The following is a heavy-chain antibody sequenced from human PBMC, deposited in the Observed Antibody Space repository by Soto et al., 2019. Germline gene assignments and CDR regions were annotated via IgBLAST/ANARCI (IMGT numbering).Heavy chain of an antibody. CDR3: ARDLRYDREYYYYGMDV. Sequence: QVQLVQSGAEVKKPGSSVKVSCKASGGTFSSYTISWVRQAPGQGLEWMGRIIPILGIANYAQKFQGRVTITADKSTSTAYMELSSLRSEDTAVYYCARDLRYDREYYYYGMDVWGQGTTVTVSS. CDR1: GGTFSSYT. CDR2: IIPILGIA. J-gene: IGHJ6*02. V-gene: IGHV1-69*08. D-gene: IGHD3-9*01.